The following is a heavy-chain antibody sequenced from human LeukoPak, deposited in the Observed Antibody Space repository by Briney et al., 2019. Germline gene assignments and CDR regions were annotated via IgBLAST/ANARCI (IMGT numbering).Heavy chain of an antibody. D-gene: IGHD4-17*01. CDR2: INHSGST. V-gene: IGHV4-34*01. CDR3: ARGTMTTVTYYFDY. J-gene: IGHJ4*02. CDR1: GFTFITYT. Sequence: GSLRLSCAASGFTFITYTMSWVRQPPGKGLEWIGEINHSGSTNYNPSLKSRVTISVDTSKNQFSLKLSSVTAADAAVYYCARGTMTTVTYYFDYWGQGTLVTVSS.